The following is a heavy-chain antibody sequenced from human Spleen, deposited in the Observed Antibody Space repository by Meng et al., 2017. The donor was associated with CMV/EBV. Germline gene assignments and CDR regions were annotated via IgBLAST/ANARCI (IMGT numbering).Heavy chain of an antibody. J-gene: IGHJ4*02. CDR1: GGVFNTYP. Sequence: SVKVSCKASGGVFNTYPLSWLRQAPGHGPEWMGGIMVGRPQYALRFQGRVTITTDESTATTYMEMSGLRFDDTAVYFCARGGIVNLYYFDYWGQGTLVTVSS. V-gene: IGHV1-69*05. CDR3: ARGGIVNLYYFDY. D-gene: IGHD1-26*01. CDR2: IMVGRP.